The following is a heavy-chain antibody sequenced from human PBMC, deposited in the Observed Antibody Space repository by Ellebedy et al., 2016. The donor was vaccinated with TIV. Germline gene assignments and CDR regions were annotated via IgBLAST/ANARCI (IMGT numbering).Heavy chain of an antibody. V-gene: IGHV3-33*08. J-gene: IGHJ4*02. D-gene: IGHD2-2*02. CDR2: IWFDGSNE. CDR3: AREYTYGLDY. Sequence: GESLKISCAASGFTFSSYWMSWVRQAPGKGLEWVAGIWFDGSNEYYADSVKGRFTVYRDNAMNTMFLQINSLRAEDTAVYYCAREYTYGLDYWGQGALVTVSS. CDR1: GFTFSSYW.